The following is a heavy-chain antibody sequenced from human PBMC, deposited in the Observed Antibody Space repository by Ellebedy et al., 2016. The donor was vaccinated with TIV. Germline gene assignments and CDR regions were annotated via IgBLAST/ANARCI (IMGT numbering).Heavy chain of an antibody. Sequence: AASVKVSCKVSGYTLTELSMHWVRQAPGKGLEWMGGFDPEDGETIYAQKFQGRVTMTRDTSTSTVYMELSSLRSEDTAVYYCARDTNWNPFDYWGQGTLVTVSS. V-gene: IGHV1-24*01. J-gene: IGHJ4*02. CDR3: ARDTNWNPFDY. CDR2: FDPEDGET. CDR1: GYTLTELS. D-gene: IGHD1-1*01.